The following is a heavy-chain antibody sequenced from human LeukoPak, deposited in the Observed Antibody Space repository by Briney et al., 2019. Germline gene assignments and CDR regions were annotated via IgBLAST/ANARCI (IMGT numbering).Heavy chain of an antibody. J-gene: IGHJ4*02. V-gene: IGHV4-34*01. CDR1: GGSFSGYY. D-gene: IGHD1-7*01. Sequence: KPSETLSLTCAVYGGSFSGYYWSWIRQPPGKGLEWIGEINHSGSTNYNPSLKSRVTISVDTSKNQFSLKLSSVTAADTAVYYCARLRWNYVVVGRYFDYWGQGTLVTVSS. CDR2: INHSGST. CDR3: ARLRWNYVVVGRYFDY.